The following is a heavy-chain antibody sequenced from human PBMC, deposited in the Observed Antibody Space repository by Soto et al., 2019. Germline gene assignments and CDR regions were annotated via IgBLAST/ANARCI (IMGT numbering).Heavy chain of an antibody. Sequence: QLQLQESGSGLVKPSQTLSLTCAVSGGSISSGGYSWSWIRQPPGKGLEWIGYIYHSGSTYYNPXXXXXXXXXXXXXXXXXXXXXXXXXXXXXXXXXXARGGGNTFDYWGQGTLVTVSS. CDR1: GGSISSGGYS. V-gene: IGHV4-30-2*01. CDR2: IYHSGST. J-gene: IGHJ4*02. D-gene: IGHD3-16*01. CDR3: ARGGGNTFDY.